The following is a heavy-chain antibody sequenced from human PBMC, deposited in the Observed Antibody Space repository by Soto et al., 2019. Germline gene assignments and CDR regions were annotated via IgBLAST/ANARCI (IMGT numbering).Heavy chain of an antibody. J-gene: IGHJ4*02. CDR2: ISSSGSTA. V-gene: IGHV3-48*03. CDR3: TRAAWFPYVSFY. Sequence: EVQLVESGGGLVQPGGSLRLSCAASGFTFSRFELQWVRQAPGKGLEWISYISSSGSTAYYASSVEGRFTISRDNANNSVYLQRDSLRAEDTALYYCTRAAWFPYVSFYRGQGALVTVSS. CDR1: GFTFSRFE. D-gene: IGHD3-10*01.